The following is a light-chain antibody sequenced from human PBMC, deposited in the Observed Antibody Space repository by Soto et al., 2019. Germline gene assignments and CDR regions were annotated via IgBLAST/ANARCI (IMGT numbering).Light chain of an antibody. CDR1: QSIRNY. V-gene: IGKV3-11*01. CDR2: DAS. J-gene: IGKJ3*01. Sequence: EIVLTQSPATLSLSPGDRATLSCRASQSIRNYLAWYQQKPGQAPRLLIYDASNRDIGVPLRFSGRGSGTDFTLTIISLEPEDFAVYYCQVRSNWPRFTFGPGTKVDIK. CDR3: QVRSNWPRFT.